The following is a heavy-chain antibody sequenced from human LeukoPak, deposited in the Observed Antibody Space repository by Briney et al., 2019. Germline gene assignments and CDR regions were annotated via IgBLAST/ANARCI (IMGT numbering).Heavy chain of an antibody. J-gene: IGHJ4*02. CDR1: GYSFTSYG. V-gene: IGHV1-18*01. CDR2: ISAYNVNT. D-gene: IGHD6-13*01. CDR3: ARDPGIAAAGTYFDY. Sequence: ASVKVSCKASGYSFTSYGISWVRQAPGQGLEWMGWISAYNVNTNYAQKLQGRVTMTTDTSTTTAYMEPRSLRSDDTAVYYCARDPGIAAAGTYFDYWGQGTLVTVSS.